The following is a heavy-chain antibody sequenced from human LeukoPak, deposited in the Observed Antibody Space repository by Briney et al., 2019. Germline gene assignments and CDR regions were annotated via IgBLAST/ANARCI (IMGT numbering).Heavy chain of an antibody. CDR2: ISGSGGST. Sequence: PGGSLRLSCAASGFTFSSYAMSWVRQAPGKGLEWVSAISGSGGSTYYADSVKGRSTISRDNSKNTLYLQMNSLRAEDAAIYYCAKDSYYDFWSGYSFDYWGQGTLVTVSS. CDR1: GFTFSSYA. CDR3: AKDSYYDFWSGYSFDY. J-gene: IGHJ4*02. V-gene: IGHV3-23*01. D-gene: IGHD3-3*01.